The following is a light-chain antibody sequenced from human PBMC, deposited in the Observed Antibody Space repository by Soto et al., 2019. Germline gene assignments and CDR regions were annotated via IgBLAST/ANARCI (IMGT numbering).Light chain of an antibody. V-gene: IGKV4-1*01. CDR2: WAS. Sequence: DIVMTQSPDSLAVSLGERATINCKSSQSVLYSSNNKTSLAWYQQKPGQPPKLLIYWASTRESGVPDRFSGSGSGTDFILTISSLQAEDVAVYYCQQYYSSPLTFGGGTKVEIK. CDR1: QSVLYSSNNKTS. CDR3: QQYYSSPLT. J-gene: IGKJ4*01.